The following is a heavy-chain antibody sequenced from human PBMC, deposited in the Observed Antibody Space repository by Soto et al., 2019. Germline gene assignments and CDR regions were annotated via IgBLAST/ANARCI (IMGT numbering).Heavy chain of an antibody. CDR1: GFTFSSYA. CDR3: AKDRGYDFWSGFWFDP. V-gene: IGHV3-23*01. CDR2: ISGSGGST. D-gene: IGHD3-3*01. J-gene: IGHJ5*02. Sequence: GGSLRLSCAASGFTFSSYAMSWVRQAPGKGLEWVSAISGSGGSTYYADSVKGRFTISRDNSKNTLYLQMNSLRAEDTAVYYCAKDRGYDFWSGFWFDPWGQGTLVTVSS.